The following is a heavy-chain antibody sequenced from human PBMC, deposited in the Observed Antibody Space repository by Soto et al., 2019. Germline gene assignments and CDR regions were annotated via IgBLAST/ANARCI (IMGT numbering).Heavy chain of an antibody. CDR1: GFTFSSYE. Sequence: GGSLRLSCSASGFTFSSYEMNWVRQAPGKGLEWVSYISDSGRTIYYADSVKGRFTVSRDDAQNSVYLQMDSLRAEDTAVYYCARDLLHYDFWSGYSAYFYYGMDVWGPGTTVTVYS. CDR3: ARDLLHYDFWSGYSAYFYYGMDV. D-gene: IGHD3-3*01. V-gene: IGHV3-48*03. CDR2: ISDSGRTI. J-gene: IGHJ6*02.